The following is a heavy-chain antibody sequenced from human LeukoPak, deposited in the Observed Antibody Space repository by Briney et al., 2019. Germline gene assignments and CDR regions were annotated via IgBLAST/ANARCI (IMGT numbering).Heavy chain of an antibody. D-gene: IGHD2-15*01. CDR2: ISAYNGNT. CDR3: ASCGSCYSDYYYYYGMDV. V-gene: IGHV1-18*01. CDR1: GYTFTSYG. Sequence: GASVKVSCKASGYTFTSYGISWVRQAPGQGLEWVGWISAYNGNTNYAQKLQGRVTMTTDTSTSTAYMELRSLRSDDTAVYYCASCGSCYSDYYYYYGMDVWGQGTTVTVSS. J-gene: IGHJ6*02.